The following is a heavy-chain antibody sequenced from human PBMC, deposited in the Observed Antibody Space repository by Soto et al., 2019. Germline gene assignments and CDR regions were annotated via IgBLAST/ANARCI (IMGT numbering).Heavy chain of an antibody. CDR2: INPDSGST. V-gene: IGHV1-2*02. D-gene: IGHD6-13*01. CDR1: GYTFTDYY. Sequence: QVQLVQSGADVKKPGASVKVSCKASGYTFTDYYMHWLRQAPGQGLAWMGWINPDSGSTSSPQKFQGRVTRTRDTSISTAYMEVGGLSSDDTAVYYCARDEALGTSASSWYLYSWGQGTLVTVSS. CDR3: ARDEALGTSASSWYLYS. J-gene: IGHJ5*02.